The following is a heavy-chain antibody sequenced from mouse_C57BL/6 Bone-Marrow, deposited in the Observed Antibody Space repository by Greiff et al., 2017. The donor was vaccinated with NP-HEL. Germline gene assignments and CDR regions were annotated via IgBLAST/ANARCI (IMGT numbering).Heavy chain of an antibody. Sequence: VQLKQSGAELVKPGASVKLSCTASGFNIKDYYMHWVKQRTEQGLEWIGRIDPEDGETKYAPKFKGKATITADTASNTAYLQLSSLTAEDTAVSYCARHYYGSSYDYWGQGTTLTVSS. CDR3: ARHYYGSSYDY. V-gene: IGHV14-2*01. D-gene: IGHD1-1*01. CDR2: IDPEDGET. J-gene: IGHJ2*01. CDR1: GFNIKDYY.